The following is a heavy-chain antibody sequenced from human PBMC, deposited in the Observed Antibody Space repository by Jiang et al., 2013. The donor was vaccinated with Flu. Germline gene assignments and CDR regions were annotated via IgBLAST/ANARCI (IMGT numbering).Heavy chain of an antibody. V-gene: IGHV4-59*08. CDR3: ARRSSGWYGGYFDL. D-gene: IGHD6-19*01. Sequence: LLKPSETLSLTCTVSGGSISSYYWSWIRQPPGKGLEWIGYIYYSGSTNYNPSLKSRVTISVDTSKNQFSLKLSSVTAADTAVYYCARRSSGWYGGYFDLWGRGTLVTVSS. CDR1: GGSISSYY. CDR2: IYYSGST. J-gene: IGHJ2*01.